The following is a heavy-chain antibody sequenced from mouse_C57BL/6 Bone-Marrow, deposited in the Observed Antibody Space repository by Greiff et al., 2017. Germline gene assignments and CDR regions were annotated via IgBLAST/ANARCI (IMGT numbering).Heavy chain of an antibody. CDR3: TTSNYFDY. J-gene: IGHJ2*01. D-gene: IGHD5-1*01. CDR1: GFNIKDDY. Sequence: EVQLQQSGAELVRPGASVKLSCTASGFNIKDDYMHWVKQRPEQGLEWIGWIDPENGDTEYASKFQGKATITADTSSHTAYLQLSSLTSEDAAVYDCTTSNYFDYWGQGTTLTVSS. CDR2: IDPENGDT. V-gene: IGHV14-4*01.